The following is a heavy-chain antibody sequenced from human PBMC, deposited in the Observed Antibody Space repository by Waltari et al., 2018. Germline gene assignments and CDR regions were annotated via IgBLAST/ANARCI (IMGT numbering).Heavy chain of an antibody. Sequence: EVQLVQSGAEVKKPGESLKISCKGSGYSFTSYWIGWVRQMPGKGLEWMGSSFPGYSDTRYSPAFQGQVTISADKSISTAYLQCSILKASDTAMYYCARTPWYSGSYYYFDYWGQGTLVTVSS. CDR2: SFPGYSDT. J-gene: IGHJ4*02. CDR3: ARTPWYSGSYYYFDY. D-gene: IGHD1-26*01. V-gene: IGHV5-51*01. CDR1: GYSFTSYW.